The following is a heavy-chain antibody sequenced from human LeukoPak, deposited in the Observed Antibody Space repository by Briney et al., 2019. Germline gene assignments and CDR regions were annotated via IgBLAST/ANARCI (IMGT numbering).Heavy chain of an antibody. V-gene: IGHV3-30*02. CDR1: GFTFSSYG. CDR3: ATWELGDFDI. D-gene: IGHD1-26*01. Sequence: GGSLRLSCAASGFTFSSYGMHWVRQAPGKGLEWVAFIRYDGSNKYYADSVKGRFTISRDNSKNTLYLQMNGLRAEDTAVYYCATWELGDFDIWGQGTMVTVSS. CDR2: IRYDGSNK. J-gene: IGHJ3*02.